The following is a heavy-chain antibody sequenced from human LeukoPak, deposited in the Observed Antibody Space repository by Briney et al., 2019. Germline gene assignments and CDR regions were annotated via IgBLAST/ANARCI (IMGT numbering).Heavy chain of an antibody. CDR2: IYHSGGT. V-gene: IGHV4-34*01. D-gene: IGHD6-6*01. Sequence: SETLSLTCAVYGGSFIGYDWTWIRQPPGKGLEWIGEIYHSGGTNYNLSLKSRVTISVDTSKNQFSLKLSSVTAADTAVYYCASLARGGNWFDPWGQGTLVTVSS. J-gene: IGHJ5*02. CDR1: GGSFIGYD. CDR3: ASLARGGNWFDP.